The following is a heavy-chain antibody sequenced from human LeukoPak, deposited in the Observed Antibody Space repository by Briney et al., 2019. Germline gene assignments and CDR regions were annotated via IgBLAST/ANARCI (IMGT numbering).Heavy chain of an antibody. CDR3: ARGGDGYNFDY. J-gene: IGHJ4*02. CDR1: GGSISSYY. CDR2: IYYSGST. Sequence: SETLSLTCTVSGGSISSYYWSWIRQPPGKGLEWIGYIYYSGSTNYNPSLKSRVTISVDTSKNQFSLKLSSVTAADTAVYYGARGGDGYNFDYWGQGTLVTVSS. V-gene: IGHV4-59*08. D-gene: IGHD5-24*01.